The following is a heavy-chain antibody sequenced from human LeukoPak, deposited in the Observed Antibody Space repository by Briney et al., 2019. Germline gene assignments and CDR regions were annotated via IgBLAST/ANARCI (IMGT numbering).Heavy chain of an antibody. CDR2: INCNRGDA. D-gene: IGHD3-16*01. Sequence: ASVQFSCKASGYSFTEHYIYWVRPAPGQGLEWVGRINCNRGDANTARKLQGMVTMTRYTPVSTTYMERSSVTPARSAVYFCARSAGQFSKGICFKDYYLDGWGRGTTVTVCS. J-gene: IGHJ6*03. CDR3: ARSAGQFSKGICFKDYYLDG. V-gene: IGHV1-2*02. CDR1: GYSFTEHY.